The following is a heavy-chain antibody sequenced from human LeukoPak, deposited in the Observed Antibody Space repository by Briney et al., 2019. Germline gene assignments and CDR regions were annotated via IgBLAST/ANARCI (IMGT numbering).Heavy chain of an antibody. D-gene: IGHD1-26*01. CDR2: ISTSSSYI. V-gene: IGHV3-21*01. J-gene: IGHJ4*02. CDR1: GFTFSSYS. CDR3: AKDRDHSGELGIDY. Sequence: GGSLRLSCAASGFTFSSYSMNWVRQAPGKGLEWVSSISTSSSYIYYADSVKGRFTISRDNSKNTLYLQMNSLRPEDTAVYYCAKDRDHSGELGIDYWGQGILVTVSS.